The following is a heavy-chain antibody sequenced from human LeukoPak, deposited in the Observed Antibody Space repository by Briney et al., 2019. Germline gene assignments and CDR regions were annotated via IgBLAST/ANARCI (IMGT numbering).Heavy chain of an antibody. D-gene: IGHD3-22*01. CDR2: IRSSGDIL. J-gene: IGHJ3*02. V-gene: IGHV3-48*03. CDR1: GFNFSSYE. Sequence: GGSLRLSCAAPGFNFSSYEMSWVRQAPGKGLEWVSYIRSSGDILHYADSVKGRFTISRDNAKNSLYLQMNSLRAEDTAVYYCAKAHGYYYYDPFDIWGQGTMVTVSS. CDR3: AKAHGYYYYDPFDI.